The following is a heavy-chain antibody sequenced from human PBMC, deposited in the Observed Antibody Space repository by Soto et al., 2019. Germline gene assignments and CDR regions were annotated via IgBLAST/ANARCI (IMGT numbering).Heavy chain of an antibody. J-gene: IGHJ4*02. CDR1: GGSISSYY. CDR3: ARSGYSRNRYYFDY. D-gene: IGHD6-13*01. V-gene: IGHV4-59*01. Sequence: SETLSLTCTVSGGSISSYYWSWIRQPPGKGLEWIGYIYYSGSTNYNPSLKSRVTISVDTSKNQFSLKLSSVTAADTAVYYCARSGYSRNRYYFDYWGQGTLVTVSS. CDR2: IYYSGST.